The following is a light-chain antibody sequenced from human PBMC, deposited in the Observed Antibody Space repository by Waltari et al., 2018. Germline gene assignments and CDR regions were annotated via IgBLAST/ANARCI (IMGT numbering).Light chain of an antibody. CDR3: QQYYTPPWT. J-gene: IGKJ1*01. CDR2: DAS. Sequence: DIQMTQSPSTLSASVGDRVTITCRASQSISSWLAWYQQKPGKAPKLLIYDASSLESGVPSRFSGSGSGTEFTLTISSLQAEDVAFYYCQQYYTPPWTFGQGTKVEI. V-gene: IGKV1-5*01. CDR1: QSISSW.